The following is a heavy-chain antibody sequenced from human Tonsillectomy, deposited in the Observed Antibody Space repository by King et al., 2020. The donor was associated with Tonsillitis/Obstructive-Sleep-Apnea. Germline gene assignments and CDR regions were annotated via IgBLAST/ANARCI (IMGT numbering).Heavy chain of an antibody. V-gene: IGHV7-4-1*02. CDR1: GYTFTSYA. J-gene: IGHJ2*01. CDR2: INTNTGNP. Sequence: QLVQSGSELKKPGASVKVSCKASGYTFTSYAMNWVRQAPGQGLEWMGWINTNTGNPTYAQGFSGRFFFSLDTSVSTAYLQISSLKAEDTAVYYCARDGFCSSTSCYYWYFDLWGRGTLVTVAS. CDR3: ARDGFCSSTSCYYWYFDL. D-gene: IGHD2-2*01.